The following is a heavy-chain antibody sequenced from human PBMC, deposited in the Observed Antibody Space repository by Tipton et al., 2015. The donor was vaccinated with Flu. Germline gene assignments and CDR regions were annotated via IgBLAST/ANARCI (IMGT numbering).Heavy chain of an antibody. V-gene: IGHV3-64*01. CDR2: ISSNGGST. J-gene: IGHJ4*02. CDR1: GFTFSSYA. Sequence: SLRLSCAASGFTFSSYAMSWVRQAPGKGLEYVSAISSNGGSTYYANSVKGRFTISRDNSKNTLYLQMGSLRAEDMAVYYCARGYSSSRHWGQGTLVTVSS. CDR3: ARGYSSSRH. D-gene: IGHD6-6*01.